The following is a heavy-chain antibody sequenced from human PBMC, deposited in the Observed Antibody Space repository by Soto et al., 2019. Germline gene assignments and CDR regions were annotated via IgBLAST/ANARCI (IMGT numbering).Heavy chain of an antibody. J-gene: IGHJ3*02. V-gene: IGHV1-69*01. CDR1: GGTFSSYA. D-gene: IGHD3-16*02. CDR2: IIPICGTA. CDR3: AVGRELSPSDAFDI. Sequence: QVQLVQSGAEVKKPGSSVKVSCKASGGTFSSYAISWVRQAPGQGLEWMGGIIPICGTANYAQKFQGRVTITAEEYTSTAYMELSSLRSEDTAVYYCAVGRELSPSDAFDIWGQGTMVTVSS.